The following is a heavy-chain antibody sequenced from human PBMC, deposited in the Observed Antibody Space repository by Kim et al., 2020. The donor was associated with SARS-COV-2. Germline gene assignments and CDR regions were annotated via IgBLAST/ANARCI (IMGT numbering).Heavy chain of an antibody. J-gene: IGHJ6*02. CDR2: TYYRSKWYN. Sequence: SQTLSLTCAISGDSVSSNSAAWNWIRQSPSRGLEWLGRTYYRSKWYNDYAVSVKSRITINPDTSKNQFSLQLNSVTPEDTAVYYCARAERWLQPTGDYYYGMDVWGQGTTVTVSS. CDR3: ARAERWLQPTGDYYYGMDV. V-gene: IGHV6-1*01. CDR1: GDSVSSNSAA. D-gene: IGHD5-12*01.